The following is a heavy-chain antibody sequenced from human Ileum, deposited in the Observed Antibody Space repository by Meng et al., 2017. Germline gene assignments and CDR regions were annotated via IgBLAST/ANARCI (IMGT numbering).Heavy chain of an antibody. J-gene: IGHJ4*02. D-gene: IGHD1-26*01. CDR1: RGSIRSSDW. Sequence: LQASGPRVLKHPGALSLTGAVSRGSIRSSDWWSWVRQPPGKGLEWIGEIHHSVSTNYNPSLKSRVTISVDKSKNKFSLKLNSVTAADTAVYYCAREWSGSYRHFDYWGQGTLVTVSS. V-gene: IGHV4-4*03. CDR2: IHHSVST. CDR3: AREWSGSYRHFDY.